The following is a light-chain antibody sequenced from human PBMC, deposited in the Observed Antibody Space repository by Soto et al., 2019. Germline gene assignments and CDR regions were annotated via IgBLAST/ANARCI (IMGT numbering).Light chain of an antibody. CDR1: SSDVGGYNF. J-gene: IGLJ3*02. Sequence: QSVLTQPPSASGSPGQSVTLSCTGTSSDVGGYNFVSWYQQHPGKAPKFMIYEVSKRPSGVPDRFSGSKSGNTASLTVSGLQAEDEADYYCSSYAGGIKWVFGGGTKLTVL. V-gene: IGLV2-8*01. CDR3: SSYAGGIKWV. CDR2: EVS.